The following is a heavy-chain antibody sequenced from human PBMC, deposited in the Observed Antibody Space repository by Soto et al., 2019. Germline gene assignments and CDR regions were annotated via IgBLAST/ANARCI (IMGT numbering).Heavy chain of an antibody. Sequence: QVQLVESGGGVVQPGRSLRLSCAASGFTFSGHGMHWVRQAPGKGLEWVAVVWHDGSKEYYADSVKGRFTISRDNSKNTVYLHMNSLRAEDTAVYSCARGRGGDYGGNSGYYDYWGQGTLVTVSS. D-gene: IGHD4-17*01. CDR3: ARGRGGDYGGNSGYYDY. V-gene: IGHV3-33*01. CDR2: VWHDGSKE. CDR1: GFTFSGHG. J-gene: IGHJ4*02.